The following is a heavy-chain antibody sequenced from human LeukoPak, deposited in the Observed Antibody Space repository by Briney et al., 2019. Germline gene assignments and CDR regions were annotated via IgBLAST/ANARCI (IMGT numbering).Heavy chain of an antibody. J-gene: IGHJ6*02. CDR2: ISGSGGST. V-gene: IGHV3-23*01. CDR1: GFTFSSYA. D-gene: IGHD3-10*01. Sequence: GGSLRLSCAASGFTFSSYAMSWVRQAPGKGLEWVSAISGSGGSTYYADSVKGRFTISRDNSKNTLYLQMNSLRAEDTAVYYCARSYYGSGTSYGMDVWGQGTTVTVSS. CDR3: ARSYYGSGTSYGMDV.